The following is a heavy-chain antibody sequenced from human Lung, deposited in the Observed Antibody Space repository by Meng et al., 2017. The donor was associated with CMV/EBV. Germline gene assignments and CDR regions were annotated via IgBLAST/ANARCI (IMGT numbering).Heavy chain of an antibody. CDR2: ISPDGSNK. D-gene: IGHD3-10*02. Sequence: GESXKISCSGSGFTFIDYTLHWVRQAPGKGLEWVALISPDGSNKYYADSVKGRFAVSRDNSKNTLYIQMNSLRPEDTAVYYCARDMFAWAVPATPFEYWGQGXLVTVSS. V-gene: IGHV3-30*09. CDR1: GFTFIDYT. CDR3: ARDMFAWAVPATPFEY. J-gene: IGHJ4*02.